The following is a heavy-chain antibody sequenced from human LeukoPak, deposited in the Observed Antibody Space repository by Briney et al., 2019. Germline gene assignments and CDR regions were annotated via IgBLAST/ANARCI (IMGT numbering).Heavy chain of an antibody. D-gene: IGHD2-21*02. CDR1: GGSISSYY. Sequence: SETLSLTCTVSGGSISSYYWSWIRQPPGKGLEWIGYIYYSGSTNYNPSLKSRVTISVDTSKNQFSLKLSSVTAADTAVYYCARQRGRDSYYFDYWGQGTLVTVSS. CDR2: IYYSGST. V-gene: IGHV4-59*08. J-gene: IGHJ4*02. CDR3: ARQRGRDSYYFDY.